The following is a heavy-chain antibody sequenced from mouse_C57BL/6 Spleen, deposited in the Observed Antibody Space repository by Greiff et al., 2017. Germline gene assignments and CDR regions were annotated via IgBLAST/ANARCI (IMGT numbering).Heavy chain of an antibody. CDR1: GFTFSSYG. J-gene: IGHJ4*01. Sequence: EVKLQESGGDLVKPGGSLKLSCAASGFTFSSYGMSWVRQTPDKRLEWVATISSGGSYTYYPDSVKGRFTISRDNAKNTLYLQMSSLKSEDTAMYYCARSFMDYWGQGTSVTVSS. CDR2: ISSGGSYT. CDR3: ARSFMDY. V-gene: IGHV5-6*01.